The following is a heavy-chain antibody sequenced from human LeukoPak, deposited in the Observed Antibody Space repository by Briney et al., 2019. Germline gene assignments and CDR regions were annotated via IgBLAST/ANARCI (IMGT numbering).Heavy chain of an antibody. J-gene: IGHJ4*02. CDR3: ARDQRYYDSSGHLDY. CDR2: INPIGGSA. D-gene: IGHD3-22*01. Sequence: ASVKVSCKASGYTFITYYMHWVRQAPGQGLEWMGIINPIGGSASYAQKFQGRVTMTGDTSTSTVYMELSSLRSEDTAVYYCARDQRYYDSSGHLDYWGQGTLVTVSS. CDR1: GYTFITYY. V-gene: IGHV1-46*01.